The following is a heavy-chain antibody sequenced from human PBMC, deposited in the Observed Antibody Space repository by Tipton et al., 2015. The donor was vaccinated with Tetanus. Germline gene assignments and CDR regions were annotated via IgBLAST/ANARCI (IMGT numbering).Heavy chain of an antibody. V-gene: IGHV3-74*01. CDR1: GFTFSNYY. CDR3: TRDRLAYCSGGFCYGPLAS. CDR2: INSDGSST. J-gene: IGHJ4*02. Sequence: SLRLSCAASGFTFSNYYMHWVRQAPGKGLVWVSRINSDGSSTSYADSVKGRFTISRVNAKNTLYLQMNSLAAEDTAVYYCTRDRLAYCSGGFCYGPLASWGQGTLVTVSS. D-gene: IGHD2-15*01.